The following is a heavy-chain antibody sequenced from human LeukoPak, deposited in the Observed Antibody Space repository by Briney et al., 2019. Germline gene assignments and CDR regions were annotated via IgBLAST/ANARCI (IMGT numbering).Heavy chain of an antibody. Sequence: SETLSLTCTVSGGSISSRRYYWGWIRQPPGQGLEWIGSIYNSGIMYYDPSLKSRVTISVDTSKNQFSLNLISVTAADTAVYYCARHVGRAGDEPYFDYWGQGALVTVSS. CDR2: IYNSGIM. CDR1: GGSISSRRYY. J-gene: IGHJ4*02. D-gene: IGHD4-17*01. CDR3: ARHVGRAGDEPYFDY. V-gene: IGHV4-39*01.